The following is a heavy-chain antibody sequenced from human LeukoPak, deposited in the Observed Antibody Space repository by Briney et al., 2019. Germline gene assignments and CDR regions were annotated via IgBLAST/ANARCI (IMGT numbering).Heavy chain of an antibody. V-gene: IGHV3-23*01. CDR2: VSGSGDNT. Sequence: GGSLRLSCAASGFTFSRFGMTWVRQAPGKGLEWVSAVSGSGDNTFYADSVKGRFTISRDNAKNSLYLRMNSLRAEDTAVYYCARGRYDSSGSYSLFDYWGQGTLVTVSS. J-gene: IGHJ4*02. CDR1: GFTFSRFG. D-gene: IGHD3-22*01. CDR3: ARGRYDSSGSYSLFDY.